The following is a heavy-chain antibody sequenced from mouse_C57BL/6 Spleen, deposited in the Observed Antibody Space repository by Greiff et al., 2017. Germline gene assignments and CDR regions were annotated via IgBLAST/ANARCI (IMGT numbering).Heavy chain of an antibody. V-gene: IGHV1-50*01. CDR2: IDPSDSYT. Sequence: VQLQQPGAELVKPGASVKLSCKASGYTFTSYWMQWVKQRPGQGLEWIGEIDPSDSYTNYNQKFKGKATLTVDTSSSTAYMQLSSLTSEDSAVYYCAPSIGLRRDWGQGTLVTVSA. CDR3: APSIGLRRD. J-gene: IGHJ3*01. CDR1: GYTFTSYW. D-gene: IGHD2-4*01.